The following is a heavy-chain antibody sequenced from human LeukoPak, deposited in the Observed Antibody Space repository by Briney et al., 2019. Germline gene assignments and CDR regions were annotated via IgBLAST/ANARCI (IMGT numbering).Heavy chain of an antibody. CDR3: ASIPLAAADDY. Sequence: SETLSLTCTVSGYSINIGYYWGWIRQPPGKGLEWIGSIYHSGSTYYNPSLKSRVTISVDTSKNQFSLKLSSVTAADTAVYYCASIPLAAADDYWGQGTLVTVSS. D-gene: IGHD6-13*01. J-gene: IGHJ4*02. V-gene: IGHV4-38-2*02. CDR1: GYSINIGYY. CDR2: IYHSGST.